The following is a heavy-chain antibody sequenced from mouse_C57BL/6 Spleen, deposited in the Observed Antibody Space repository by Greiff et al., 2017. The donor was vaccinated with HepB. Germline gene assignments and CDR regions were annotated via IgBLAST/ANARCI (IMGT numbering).Heavy chain of an antibody. CDR2: IDPETGGT. Sequence: VQLQQSGAELVRPGASVTLSCKASGYTFTDYEMHWVKQTPVHGLEWIGAIDPETGGTAYNQKFKGKAILTADKSSSTAYMELRSLTSEDSAFYYCTRWRIAYWGQGTLVTVSA. CDR1: GYTFTDYE. V-gene: IGHV1-15*01. CDR3: TRWRIAY. J-gene: IGHJ3*01.